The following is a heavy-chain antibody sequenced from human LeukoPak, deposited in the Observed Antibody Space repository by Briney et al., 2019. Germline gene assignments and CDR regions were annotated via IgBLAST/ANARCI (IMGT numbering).Heavy chain of an antibody. V-gene: IGHV1-69*04. J-gene: IGHJ4*02. CDR1: GGTFSSYA. CDR2: IIPILGIA. Sequence: SVKVSCKASGGTFSSYAISWVRQAPGRGLEWMGRIIPILGIANYAQKFQGRVTITADKSTSTAYMELSSLRSEDTAVYYCARDRGTVTTSYFDYWGQGTLVTVSS. D-gene: IGHD4-17*01. CDR3: ARDRGTVTTSYFDY.